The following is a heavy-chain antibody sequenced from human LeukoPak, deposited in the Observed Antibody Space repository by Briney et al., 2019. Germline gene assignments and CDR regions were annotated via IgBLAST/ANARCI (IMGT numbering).Heavy chain of an antibody. CDR3: AKGTYFDWLSHFYY. CDR2: ISWNSGSI. V-gene: IGHV3-9*01. CDR1: GFIFVDYA. D-gene: IGHD3-9*01. Sequence: GGSLRLSCAASGFIFVDYAMHWVRQTPGKGLEWVSGISWNSGSIGYAVSVKGRFTRSRDNAKISLYLQMNSLRAEDTALYYCAKGTYFDWLSHFYYWGQGTLVTVSA. J-gene: IGHJ4*02.